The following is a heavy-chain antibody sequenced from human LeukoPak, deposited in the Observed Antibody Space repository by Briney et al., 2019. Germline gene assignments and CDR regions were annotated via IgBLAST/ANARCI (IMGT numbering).Heavy chain of an antibody. Sequence: PGGSLRLSCTASGFSFSSYWMSWVRQAPGKELGWVANIKQDGSDKYYVDSVKGRFTISRDNAKNSLYLQMNSLRAEDSALYYCARASAVAGTRDYWGQGTLVTVSS. V-gene: IGHV3-7*01. D-gene: IGHD6-19*01. CDR2: IKQDGSDK. CDR3: ARASAVAGTRDY. J-gene: IGHJ4*02. CDR1: GFSFSSYW.